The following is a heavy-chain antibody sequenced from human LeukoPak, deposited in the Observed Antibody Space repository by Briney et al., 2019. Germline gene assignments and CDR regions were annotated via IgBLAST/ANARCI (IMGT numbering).Heavy chain of an antibody. CDR3: ARVVTIFGVANRGYYFDY. D-gene: IGHD3-3*01. V-gene: IGHV1-2*02. CDR1: GYTFTGYY. Sequence: GASVKVSCKASGYTFTGYYMHWVRQAPGQGLEWMGWINPNSGGTNYAQKFQGRVTMTRDTSISTAYMELSRLRSDDTAVYYCARVVTIFGVANRGYYFDYWGQGTLVTVSS. J-gene: IGHJ4*02. CDR2: INPNSGGT.